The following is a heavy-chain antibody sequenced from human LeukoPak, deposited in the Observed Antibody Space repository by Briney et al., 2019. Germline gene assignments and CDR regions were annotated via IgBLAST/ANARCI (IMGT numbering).Heavy chain of an antibody. CDR1: GGTFSSYA. D-gene: IGHD4-17*01. CDR3: ARGDDYGDHGRSAFDI. CDR2: IIPIFGTA. V-gene: IGHV1-69*13. J-gene: IGHJ3*02. Sequence: SVKVSCKASGGTFSSYAISWVRQAPGQGLEWMGGIIPIFGTANYAQKFQGRVTITADESTSTAYMELSSLRSEDTAVYYCARGDDYGDHGRSAFDIWGQGTMVTVSS.